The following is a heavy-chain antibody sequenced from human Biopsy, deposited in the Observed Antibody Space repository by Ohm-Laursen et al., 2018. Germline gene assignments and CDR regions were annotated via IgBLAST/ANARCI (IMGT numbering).Heavy chain of an antibody. J-gene: IGHJ6*02. V-gene: IGHV1-8*01. D-gene: IGHD3-10*01. CDR2: MNPNSGNT. Sequence: ASVKVSCKASGYTFTSYDISWVRQATGQGLEWMGWMNPNSGNTDYAQKFQGRVTMTRNTSISTAYMELNSLRSEDTAVYYCARGSFWFGGNYYYYGMDVWGQGTTVTVSS. CDR1: GYTFTSYD. CDR3: ARGSFWFGGNYYYYGMDV.